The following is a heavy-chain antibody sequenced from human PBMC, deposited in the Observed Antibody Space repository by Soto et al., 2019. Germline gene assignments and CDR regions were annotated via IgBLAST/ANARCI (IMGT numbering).Heavy chain of an antibody. Sequence: SVKVSCKTSGGTFSNDIITWVRQAPGQGLEWMGRIIPLLDVADYAQMFQGRVTITADKSTGTAYMELNSLRSEDTAVYYCARDSPIGSTFSGYDAIDYWGQGTLVTVSS. CDR3: ARDSPIGSTFSGYDAIDY. J-gene: IGHJ4*02. CDR2: IIPLLDVA. D-gene: IGHD5-12*01. CDR1: GGTFSNDI. V-gene: IGHV1-69*04.